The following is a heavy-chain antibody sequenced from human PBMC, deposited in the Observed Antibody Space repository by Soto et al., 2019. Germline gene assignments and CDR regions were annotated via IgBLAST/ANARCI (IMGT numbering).Heavy chain of an antibody. V-gene: IGHV3-23*01. D-gene: IGHD3-9*01. Sequence: AGGSLRLSCAASGFTFSSYAMSWVRQAPGKGLEWVSAISGSGGSTYYADSVKGRFTISRDNSKNTLYLQMNSLRAEDTAVYYCAKCRVLRYFDWLWEGRTNITSPAIPPYYFAYWGQRTLVTVSS. J-gene: IGHJ4*02. CDR3: AKCRVLRYFDWLWEGRTNITSPAIPPYYFAY. CDR2: ISGSGGST. CDR1: GFTFSSYA.